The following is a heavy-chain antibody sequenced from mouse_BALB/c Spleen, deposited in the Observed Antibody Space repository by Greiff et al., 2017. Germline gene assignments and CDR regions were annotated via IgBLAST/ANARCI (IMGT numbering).Heavy chain of an antibody. V-gene: IGHV1-15*01. CDR2: IDPETGGT. J-gene: IGHJ4*01. D-gene: IGHD1-1*01. Sequence: VQLQQSGAELVRPGASVTLSCKASGYTFTDYEMHWVKQTPVHGLEWIGAIDPETGGTAYNQKFKGKATLTADKSSSTAYMELRSLTSEDSAVYYCTRRTTVVEGYAMDYWGQGTSVTVSS. CDR1: GYTFTDYE. CDR3: TRRTTVVEGYAMDY.